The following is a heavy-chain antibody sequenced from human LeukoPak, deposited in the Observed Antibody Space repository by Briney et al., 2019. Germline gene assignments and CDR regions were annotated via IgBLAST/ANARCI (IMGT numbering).Heavy chain of an antibody. Sequence: SSETLSLTCTVSGGSISSYYWSWIRQPPGKGLEWIGYIYYSGSTNYNPSLKSRVTISVDTSKNQFSLKLSSVTAADTAVYYCARGLGGPAADYWGQGTLVTVSS. CDR2: IYYSGST. D-gene: IGHD2-2*01. CDR3: ARGLGGPAADY. V-gene: IGHV4-59*08. J-gene: IGHJ4*02. CDR1: GGSISSYY.